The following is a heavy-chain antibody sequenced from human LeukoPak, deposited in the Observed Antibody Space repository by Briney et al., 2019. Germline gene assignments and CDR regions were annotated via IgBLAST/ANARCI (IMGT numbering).Heavy chain of an antibody. J-gene: IGHJ4*02. D-gene: IGHD4-23*01. Sequence: GSLRLSSTASGFTFGDYAMSWVRQAPGKGLEWVGFIRSKAYGGTTEYAASVKGRFTISRDDSKSIAYLQMNSLKTEDTAVYYCTRDRWPFDYWGQGTLVTVSS. CDR1: GFTFGDYA. CDR3: TRDRWPFDY. V-gene: IGHV3-49*04. CDR2: IRSKAYGGTT.